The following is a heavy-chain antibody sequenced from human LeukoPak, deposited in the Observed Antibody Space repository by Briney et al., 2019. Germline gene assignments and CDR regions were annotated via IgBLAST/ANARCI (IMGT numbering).Heavy chain of an antibody. CDR2: ISSDGSDT. Sequence: PGGSLRLSCAASGFTFDDYAMHWVRQAPGKGLVWVSRISSDGSDTTYADSVKGRFTISRDNAKKMLYLQMNGLRVDDTAVYYCTRAPYHGDYVSWAWGQGTLVTVSS. V-gene: IGHV3-74*01. CDR1: GFTFDDYA. J-gene: IGHJ4*02. D-gene: IGHD4-17*01. CDR3: TRAPYHGDYVSWA.